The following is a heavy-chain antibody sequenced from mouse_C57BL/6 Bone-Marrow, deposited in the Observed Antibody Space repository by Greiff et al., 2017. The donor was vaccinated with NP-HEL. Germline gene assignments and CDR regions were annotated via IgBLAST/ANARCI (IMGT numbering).Heavy chain of an antibody. D-gene: IGHD1-1*01. CDR1: GYAFSSSW. CDR2: IYPGDGDT. CDR3: AHYYGSRRGYFDV. Sequence: VQLQQSGPELVKPGASVKISCKASGYAFSSSWMNWVKQRPGKGLEWIGRIYPGDGDTKYNGKFKGKATLTADKSSSTAYMQLSSLTSEDSAVYFCAHYYGSRRGYFDVWGTGTTVTVSS. J-gene: IGHJ1*03. V-gene: IGHV1-82*01.